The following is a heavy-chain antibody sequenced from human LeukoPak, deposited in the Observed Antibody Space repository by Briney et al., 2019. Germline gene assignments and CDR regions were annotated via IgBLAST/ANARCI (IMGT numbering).Heavy chain of an antibody. J-gene: IGHJ4*02. CDR1: GGTFSSYA. D-gene: IGHD6-19*01. V-gene: IGHV1-18*01. Sequence: ASVKVSCKASGGTFSSYAISWVRQAPGQGLEWMGRISAYNGNTNYAQKLQGRVTMTTDTSTSTAYMELRSLRSDDTAVYYCARDVIEVAGFDYWGQGTLVTVSS. CDR3: ARDVIEVAGFDY. CDR2: ISAYNGNT.